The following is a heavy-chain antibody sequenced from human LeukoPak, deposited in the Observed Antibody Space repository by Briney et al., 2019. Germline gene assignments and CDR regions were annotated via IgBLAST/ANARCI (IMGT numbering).Heavy chain of an antibody. Sequence: PGRSLRLSCAASGFTFDDYAMHWVRQAPGKGLEWVSGISWNGGSIGYADSVKGRFTISRDNAKNSPYLQMNSLRAEDMALYYCAKTKANKYYYDSSGDHYFDYGDQGTLVTVSS. CDR2: ISWNGGSI. V-gene: IGHV3-9*03. CDR3: AKTKANKYYYDSSGDHYFDY. J-gene: IGHJ4*02. D-gene: IGHD3-22*01. CDR1: GFTFDDYA.